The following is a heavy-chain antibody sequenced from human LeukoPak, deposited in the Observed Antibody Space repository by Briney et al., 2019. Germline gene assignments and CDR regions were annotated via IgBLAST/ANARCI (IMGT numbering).Heavy chain of an antibody. J-gene: IGHJ3*02. CDR1: GGSFSGYY. CDR3: ARDGYNSAPNVFDI. CDR2: INHSGST. D-gene: IGHD5-24*01. Sequence: SETLSLTCAVYGGSFSGYYWNWIRQPPGKGLEWIGEINHSGSTNYNPSLKSRVTISVDTSKNQFSLKLSSVTAADTAVYYCARDGYNSAPNVFDIWGQGTMVTVSS. V-gene: IGHV4-34*01.